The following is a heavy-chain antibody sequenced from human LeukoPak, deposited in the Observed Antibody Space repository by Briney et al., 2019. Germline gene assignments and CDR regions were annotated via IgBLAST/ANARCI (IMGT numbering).Heavy chain of an antibody. CDR3: AREEKYYDILTGNYDY. J-gene: IGHJ4*02. CDR1: GGSISSSSYY. CDR2: IYYSGST. V-gene: IGHV4-39*07. Sequence: SETLSLTCTVSGGSISSSSYYWGWIRQPPGKGLEWIGSIYYSGSTYYNPSLKSRVTISVDTSKNQFSLKLSSVTAADTAVYYCAREEKYYDILTGNYDYWGQGTLVTVSS. D-gene: IGHD3-9*01.